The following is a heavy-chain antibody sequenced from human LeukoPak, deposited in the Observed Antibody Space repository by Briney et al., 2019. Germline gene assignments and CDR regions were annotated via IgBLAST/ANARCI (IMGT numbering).Heavy chain of an antibody. V-gene: IGHV3-38-3*01. D-gene: IGHD1-26*01. CDR1: GFTVSSNE. CDR2: ISGGST. J-gene: IGHJ4*02. CDR3: AKDWGQRGVGASLGH. Sequence: GGSLRLSCAASGFTVSSNEMSWVRQAPGKGLEWVSSISGGSTYYADSRKGRFTISRDNSKNTVDLQINSLRHEDTAVYYCAKDWGQRGVGASLGHWGQGTLVIVSS.